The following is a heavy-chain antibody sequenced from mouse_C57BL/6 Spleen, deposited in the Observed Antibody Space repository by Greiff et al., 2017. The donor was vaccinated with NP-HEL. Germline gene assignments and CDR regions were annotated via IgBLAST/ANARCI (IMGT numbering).Heavy chain of an antibody. CDR1: GFTFSDYY. CDR2: INYDGSST. CDR3: AREGGYYGNYEGLAY. V-gene: IGHV5-16*01. D-gene: IGHD2-1*01. Sequence: EVQRVESEGGLVQPGSSMKLSCTASGFTFSDYYMAWVRQVPEKGLEWVANINYDGSSTYYLDSLKSRFIISRDNAKNILYLQMSSLKSEDTATYYCAREGGYYGNYEGLAYWGQGTLVTVSA. J-gene: IGHJ3*01.